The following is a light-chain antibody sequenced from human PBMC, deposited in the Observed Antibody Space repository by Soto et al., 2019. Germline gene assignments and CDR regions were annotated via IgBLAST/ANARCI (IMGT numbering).Light chain of an antibody. CDR3: CSYAGSYTLYV. V-gene: IGLV1-47*02. CDR1: SSNIGSNY. J-gene: IGLJ1*01. CDR2: SNN. Sequence: SVLTQPPSSSGTPGQRVTISCSGSSSNIGSNYVYWYQQLPGTAPKLLIYSNNQRPSGVPDRFSGSKSGNTASLTITGLQAEDEADYYCCSYAGSYTLYVFGTGTKVTVL.